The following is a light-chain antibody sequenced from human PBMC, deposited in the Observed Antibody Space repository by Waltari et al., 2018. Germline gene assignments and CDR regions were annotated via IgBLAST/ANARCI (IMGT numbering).Light chain of an antibody. CDR2: GKD. CDR1: SLRTSY. J-gene: IGLJ3*02. Sequence: SSELTQDPAVSVALGQTVRITCQGDSLRTSYARWYQLKPGQAPVLVIYGKDKRPSGIPARISGYSSGATSSLTITGAQAEDEADYYCSSRNGRANQVVFAGGTKVTVL. V-gene: IGLV3-19*01. CDR3: SSRNGRANQVV.